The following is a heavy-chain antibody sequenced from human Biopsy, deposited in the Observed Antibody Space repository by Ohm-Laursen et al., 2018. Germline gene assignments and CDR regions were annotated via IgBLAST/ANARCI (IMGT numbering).Heavy chain of an antibody. CDR2: INQSGST. CDR3: ARGSGYFKLDV. D-gene: IGHD5-12*01. Sequence: SETLSLTCAVNGESSSGYFWNWIRQPPGKGLEGIGEINQSGSTKYNPSLKRRATLSADSSNSQFSLGLTSVTAADTAIYYCARGSGYFKLDVWGQGTTVTVSS. J-gene: IGHJ6*02. V-gene: IGHV4-34*01. CDR1: GESSSGYF.